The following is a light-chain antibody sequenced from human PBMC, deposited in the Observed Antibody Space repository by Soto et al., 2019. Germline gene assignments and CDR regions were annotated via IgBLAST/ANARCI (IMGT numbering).Light chain of an antibody. CDR1: QSISSW. CDR2: KAS. Sequence: DIQMTQSPSTLSASVGDRVTITCRASQSISSWLAWYQQKPGKAPKVLIYKASSLESGVPARFSGSGSGTEFTLTISSLQPDDFATYYCQQYNSYSLTFGGGTKVEIK. CDR3: QQYNSYSLT. J-gene: IGKJ4*01. V-gene: IGKV1-5*03.